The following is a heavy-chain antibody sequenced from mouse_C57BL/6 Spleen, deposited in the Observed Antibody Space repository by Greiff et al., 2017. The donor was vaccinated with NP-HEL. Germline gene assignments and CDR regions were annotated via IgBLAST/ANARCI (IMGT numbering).Heavy chain of an antibody. CDR2: IYPSDSET. J-gene: IGHJ1*03. Sequence: VQLQQPGAELVRPGSSVKLSCKASGYTFTSYWMDWVKQRPGQGLEWIGNIYPSDSETHYNQKFKDKATLTVDKSSSTAYMQLSSLTSEDAAVYYCARTHYYGSSDWYFDVWGTGTTVTVSS. CDR3: ARTHYYGSSDWYFDV. V-gene: IGHV1-61*01. D-gene: IGHD1-1*01. CDR1: GYTFTSYW.